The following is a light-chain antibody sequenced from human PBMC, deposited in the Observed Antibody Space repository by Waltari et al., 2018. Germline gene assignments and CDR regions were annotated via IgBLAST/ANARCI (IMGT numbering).Light chain of an antibody. Sequence: SYELTQPPSVSVSPAQTARITCPGDALPKQYAYWYQQKPGQAPVQVIYKDTERPSGIPERFSGSVSGTTVALIISGVQAEDEADYYCQSADTNNIVVFGGGTKLTV. V-gene: IGLV3-25*03. J-gene: IGLJ2*01. CDR1: ALPKQY. CDR2: KDT. CDR3: QSADTNNIVV.